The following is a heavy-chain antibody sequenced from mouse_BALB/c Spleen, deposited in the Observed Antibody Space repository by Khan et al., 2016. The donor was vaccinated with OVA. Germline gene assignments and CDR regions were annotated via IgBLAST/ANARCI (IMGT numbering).Heavy chain of an antibody. Sequence: QVQLQQSGAELVKPGASVKLSCKTSGYTFTSYWIQWVKQRPGQGLGWIGQIFPGTGTTYSNENFKAKATLTVDTSSSTAYMQLSSLTSDDSAVYFCARGYFGNYEFAYWGQGTLVTVSA. CDR1: GYTFTSYW. CDR3: ARGYFGNYEFAY. CDR2: IFPGTGTT. V-gene: IGHV1S132*01. D-gene: IGHD2-1*01. J-gene: IGHJ3*01.